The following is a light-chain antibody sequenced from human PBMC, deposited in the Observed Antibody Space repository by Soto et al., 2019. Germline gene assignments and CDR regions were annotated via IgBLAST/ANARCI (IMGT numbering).Light chain of an antibody. CDR3: QQRSNWSPFT. CDR2: DAS. CDR1: QSVTSY. V-gene: IGKV3-11*01. J-gene: IGKJ4*01. Sequence: EIVLTQSPATVSLSPGERATLSCRASQSVTSYLAWYQQNPGQAPRLLIYDASNRATGIPARFSGSGSGTDFTLTISSLEPEDFAVYYCQQRSNWSPFTFGGGTKVEIK.